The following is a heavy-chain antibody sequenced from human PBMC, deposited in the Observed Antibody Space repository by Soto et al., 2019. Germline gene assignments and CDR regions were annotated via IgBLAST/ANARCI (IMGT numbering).Heavy chain of an antibody. CDR2: IYPGDSDI. CDR3: ARRRASGSDYYYNYGMGV. Sequence: PRESLKISCKGSGYSFSRYWIGWVRQMRGKCLEWMWIIYPGDSDIRYSPSFQGQVTISADTSISAAYLQWSSLKASDTAIYYCARRRASGSDYYYNYGMGVWGQGTTVTASS. J-gene: IGHJ6*02. V-gene: IGHV5-51*01. CDR1: GYSFSRYW. D-gene: IGHD1-26*01.